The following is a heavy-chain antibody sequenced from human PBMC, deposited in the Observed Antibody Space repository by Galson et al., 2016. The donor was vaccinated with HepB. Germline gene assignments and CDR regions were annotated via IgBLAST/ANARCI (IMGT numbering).Heavy chain of an antibody. D-gene: IGHD5-24*01. Sequence: SETLSLTCAVYGGSFSGYYWSWIRQPPGKGLEWIGEINHSGSANYNPSLKSRVTISVDTSKNQFSLKLSSVTAADTAVYYCARSGYNYYYYYGMDVWGQGTTVTVSS. J-gene: IGHJ6*02. V-gene: IGHV4-34*01. CDR3: ARSGYNYYYYYGMDV. CDR2: INHSGSA. CDR1: GGSFSGYY.